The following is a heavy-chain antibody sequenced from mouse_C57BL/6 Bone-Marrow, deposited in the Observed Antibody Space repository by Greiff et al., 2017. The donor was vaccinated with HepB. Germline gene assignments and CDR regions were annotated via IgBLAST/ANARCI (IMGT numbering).Heavy chain of an antibody. V-gene: IGHV1-82*01. CDR2: IYPGDGDT. J-gene: IGHJ1*03. Sequence: VQLQESGPELVKPGASVKISCKASGYAFSSSWMNWVKQRPGKGLEWIGRIYPGDGDTNYNGKFKGKATLTADKSSSTAYMQPSSLTSEDSAVYFCARHYGSSYGYFDVWGTGTTVTVSS. D-gene: IGHD1-1*01. CDR3: ARHYGSSYGYFDV. CDR1: GYAFSSSW.